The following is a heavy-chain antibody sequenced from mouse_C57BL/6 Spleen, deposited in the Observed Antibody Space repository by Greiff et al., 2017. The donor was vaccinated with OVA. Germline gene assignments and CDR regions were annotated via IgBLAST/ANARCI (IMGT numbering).Heavy chain of an antibody. D-gene: IGHD1-1*01. V-gene: IGHV1-15*01. CDR2: IDPETGGT. J-gene: IGHJ1*03. CDR3: TRDYYGSSLWYFDV. CDR1: GYTFTDYE. Sequence: VQLQQSGAELVRPGASVTLSCKASGYTFTDYEMHWVKQTPVHGLEWIGAIDPETGGTAYNQKFKGKAILTADKSSSTAYMELRSLTSEDSAVYYCTRDYYGSSLWYFDVWGTGTTVTVSS.